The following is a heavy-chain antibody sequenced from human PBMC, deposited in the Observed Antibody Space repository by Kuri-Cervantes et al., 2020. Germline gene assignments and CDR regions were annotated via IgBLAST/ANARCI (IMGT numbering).Heavy chain of an antibody. Sequence: SGPTLVKPTQTLTLTCTFSGFSLNTSGMCVSWIRQPPGKALEWLALIDWDDDKRYSPSLKSRLTITKDTSKNQVVLTMTNMDPVDTATYYCAHSRITMIVVAQNWFDPWGQGTLVTVSS. V-gene: IGHV2-5*08. J-gene: IGHJ5*02. CDR1: GFSLNTSGMC. CDR3: AHSRITMIVVAQNWFDP. CDR2: IDWDDDK. D-gene: IGHD3-22*01.